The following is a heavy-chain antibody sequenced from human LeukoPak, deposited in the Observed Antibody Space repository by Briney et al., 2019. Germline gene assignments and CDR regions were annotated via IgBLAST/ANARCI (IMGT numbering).Heavy chain of an antibody. CDR3: ARGDYCSGGSCLFDY. CDR1: GFTPSSYW. CDR2: IKQDGSEK. D-gene: IGHD2-15*01. J-gene: IGHJ4*02. V-gene: IGHV3-7*01. Sequence: GGSLRLSCAASGFTPSSYWMSWVRQAPGKGLEWVANIKQDGSEKYYVDSVRGRFTISRDNAKNSLYLQMNSLRAEDTAVYYCARGDYCSGGSCLFDYWGQGTLVTVSS.